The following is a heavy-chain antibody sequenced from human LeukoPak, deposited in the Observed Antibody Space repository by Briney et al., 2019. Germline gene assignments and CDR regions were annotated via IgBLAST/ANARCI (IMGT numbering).Heavy chain of an antibody. Sequence: SSETLSLTCAVYGGSFSGYYWSWIRQPPGKGLEWIGEINHSGSTNYNPSLKSRVTISVDTSKNQFSLKLSSVTAADTAVYYCARGPFYYESHAFGIWGQGTMVTVSS. V-gene: IGHV4-34*01. CDR3: ARGPFYYESHAFGI. CDR1: GGSFSGYY. CDR2: INHSGST. D-gene: IGHD3-22*01. J-gene: IGHJ3*02.